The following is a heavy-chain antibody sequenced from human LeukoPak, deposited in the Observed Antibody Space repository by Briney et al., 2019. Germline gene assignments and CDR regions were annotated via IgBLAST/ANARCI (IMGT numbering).Heavy chain of an antibody. CDR1: GFTFSSYA. CDR2: ITNGGSTI. D-gene: IGHD3-9*01. CDR3: ARSIGLTGGGVDV. Sequence: PGGSLRLSCAASGFTFSSYAMNWARQAPGKGLEWVSYITNGGSTIHHADSVKGRFTISRDNAKKTLYLQMNSLRAEDTAVYYCARSIGLTGGGVDVWGQGTTVTVSS. V-gene: IGHV3-48*03. J-gene: IGHJ6*02.